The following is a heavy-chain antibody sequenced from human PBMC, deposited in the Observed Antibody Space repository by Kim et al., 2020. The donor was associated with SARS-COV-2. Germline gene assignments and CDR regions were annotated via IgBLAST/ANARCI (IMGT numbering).Heavy chain of an antibody. Sequence: SETLSLTCTVSGVSISSYYWCWIRQPAGKGLEWVGRVYNSGSPTYNPSLMGRVTMSIDTSKNQFSLKLTSVTAADTAVYFCAGGRKHTPYFDYWGLGTLVTVSS. CDR2: VYNSGSP. CDR1: GVSISSYY. J-gene: IGHJ4*02. CDR3: AGGRKHTPYFDY. V-gene: IGHV4-4*07.